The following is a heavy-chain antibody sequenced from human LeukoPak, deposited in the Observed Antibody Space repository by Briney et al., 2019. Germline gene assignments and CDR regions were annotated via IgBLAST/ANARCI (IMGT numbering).Heavy chain of an antibody. V-gene: IGHV3-30*02. Sequence: GGSLRLSCAASGFTFSSYGMHWVRQAPGKGLEWVAFIRSDGSNKYYADSVKGRFTISRDNSKNTLYLQMNSLRAEDTAVYYCAEMATIDYWGQGTLVTVSS. CDR3: AEMATIDY. D-gene: IGHD5-24*01. CDR2: IRSDGSNK. J-gene: IGHJ4*02. CDR1: GFTFSSYG.